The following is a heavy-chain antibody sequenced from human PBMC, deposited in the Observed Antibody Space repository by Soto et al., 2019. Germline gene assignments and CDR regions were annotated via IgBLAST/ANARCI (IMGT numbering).Heavy chain of an antibody. CDR2: ISGSGGST. D-gene: IGHD2-2*02. CDR3: AKDKCSSTSCYTTKYYYYYGMDV. V-gene: IGHV3-23*01. Sequence: GGSLRLSCAASGFTFSSYAMGWVRQAPGKGLEWVSAISGSGGSTYYADSVKGRFTISRDNSKNTLYLQMNSLRAEDTAVYYCAKDKCSSTSCYTTKYYYYYGMDVWGQGTTVTVSS. CDR1: GFTFSSYA. J-gene: IGHJ6*02.